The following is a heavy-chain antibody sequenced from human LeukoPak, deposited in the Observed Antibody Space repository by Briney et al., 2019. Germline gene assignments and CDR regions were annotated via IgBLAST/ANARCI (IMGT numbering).Heavy chain of an antibody. J-gene: IGHJ4*02. CDR2: IIPILGIA. CDR3: ARASGYTTDNFDY. D-gene: IGHD5-12*01. V-gene: IGHV1-69*04. CDR1: GGTFSSYA. Sequence: GASVKVSCKASGGTFSSYAISWVRQAPGQGLEWMGRIIPILGIANYAQTFQGRVTITADESTSTAYMELSSLRSEDTAVYYCARASGYTTDNFDYWGQGTLVTVSS.